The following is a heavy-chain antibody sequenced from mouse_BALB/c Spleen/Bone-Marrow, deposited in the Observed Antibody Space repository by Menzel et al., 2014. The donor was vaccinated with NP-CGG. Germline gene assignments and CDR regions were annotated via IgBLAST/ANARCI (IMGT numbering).Heavy chain of an antibody. CDR1: GFAFSSYD. V-gene: IGHV5-12-1*01. CDR2: ISSGGGST. J-gene: IGHJ3*01. D-gene: IGHD2-14*01. CDR3: ARLPSYYRYEDAY. Sequence: EVQVVESGGGLVKPGGSLKLSCAASGFAFSSYDMSWVRQTPEKRLEWVAYISSGGGSTYYPDTVKGRFTISRDNAKNTLYLQMSSLKSGDTAMYYCARLPSYYRYEDAYWGQGTLVTVSA.